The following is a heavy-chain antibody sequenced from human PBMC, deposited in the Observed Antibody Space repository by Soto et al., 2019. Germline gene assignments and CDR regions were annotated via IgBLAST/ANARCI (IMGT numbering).Heavy chain of an antibody. Sequence: EVQLVQSGGGLIQPGGSLRLSCAASGFTVSNNYMSWVRQAPGKGLELVSVIYSGGTTYYSDSVKGRFTISRDNSKNTLSLQMNSLRAEDTAVDYCARDGGSSGVDYWGQGTLVTVSS. V-gene: IGHV3-53*01. CDR1: GFTVSNNY. D-gene: IGHD6-19*01. CDR3: ARDGGSSGVDY. J-gene: IGHJ4*02. CDR2: IYSGGTT.